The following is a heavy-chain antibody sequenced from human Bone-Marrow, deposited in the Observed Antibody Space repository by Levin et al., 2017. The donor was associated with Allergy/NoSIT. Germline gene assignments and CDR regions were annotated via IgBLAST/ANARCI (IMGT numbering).Heavy chain of an antibody. CDR2: ISARGSMT. Sequence: PGGSLRLSCAASGFRFSDFYMTWIRQAPGKGLEWVSYISARGSMTYYAESVKGRFTVSGDNADNSLYLQMNSLRAEDTAVYYCARDHYYDSSGYYHYFDLWGQGTLVTVSA. CDR3: ARDHYYDSSGYYHYFDL. D-gene: IGHD3-22*01. V-gene: IGHV3-11*01. CDR1: GFRFSDFY. J-gene: IGHJ4*02.